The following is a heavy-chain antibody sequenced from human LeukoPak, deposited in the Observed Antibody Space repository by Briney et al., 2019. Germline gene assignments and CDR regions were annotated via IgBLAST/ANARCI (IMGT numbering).Heavy chain of an antibody. J-gene: IGHJ4*02. CDR2: IIPIFGTA. Sequence: SVKVSRKASGGTFSSYAISWARQAPGQGLEWMGRIIPIFGTANYAQKFQGRVTITTDESTSTAYMELSSLRSEDTAVYYCARDYSSGHRGVDYWGQGTLVTVSS. CDR1: GGTFSSYA. CDR3: ARDYSSGHRGVDY. V-gene: IGHV1-69*05. D-gene: IGHD6-19*01.